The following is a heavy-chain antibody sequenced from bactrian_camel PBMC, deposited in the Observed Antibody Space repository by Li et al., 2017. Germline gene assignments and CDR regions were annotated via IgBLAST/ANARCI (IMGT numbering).Heavy chain of an antibody. CDR3: AIGFPAGSGWCRLAVADDFMY. CDR2: IATAGATGA. D-gene: IGHD6*01. Sequence: VQLVESGGGSVQAGGSLKLSCKASVGIKTCGMGWYRQAPGKEREAVATIATAGATGAAYVDSVKGRFTISRDDAKNTLYLQMDSLKPEDTAMYYCAIGFPAGSGWCRLAVADDFMYWGQGTQVTVS. CDR1: VGIKTCG. J-gene: IGHJ4*01. V-gene: IGHV3S53*01.